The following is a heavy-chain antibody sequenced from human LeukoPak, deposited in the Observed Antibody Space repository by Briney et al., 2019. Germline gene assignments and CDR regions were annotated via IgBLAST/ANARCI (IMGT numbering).Heavy chain of an antibody. Sequence: ASVKVSCKASGGTFSSYAISWVRQAPGQGLEWMGGIIPIFGTANYAQKFQGRVTITADESTSTAYMELSSLRSEDTAVYYCARVSGVLRYFDWLGSNWFDPWGQGTLVTVSS. V-gene: IGHV1-69*13. J-gene: IGHJ5*02. CDR3: ARVSGVLRYFDWLGSNWFDP. CDR1: GGTFSSYA. CDR2: IIPIFGTA. D-gene: IGHD3-9*01.